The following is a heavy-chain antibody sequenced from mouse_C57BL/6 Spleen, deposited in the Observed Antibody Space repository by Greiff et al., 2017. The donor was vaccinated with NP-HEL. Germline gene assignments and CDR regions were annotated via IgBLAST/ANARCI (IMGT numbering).Heavy chain of an antibody. D-gene: IGHD1-1*01. CDR2: IDPNSGGT. V-gene: IGHV1-72*01. CDR3: ATHYYGSSPYAMDY. CDR1: GYTFTSYW. Sequence: QVQLQQPGAELVKPGASVKLSCKASGYTFTSYWLHWVKQRPGRGLEWIGRIDPNSGGTKYNEKFKSKATLTVDKPSSTTYMQLSSLTSEDSAVYYCATHYYGSSPYAMDYGGQGTSVTGSS. J-gene: IGHJ4*01.